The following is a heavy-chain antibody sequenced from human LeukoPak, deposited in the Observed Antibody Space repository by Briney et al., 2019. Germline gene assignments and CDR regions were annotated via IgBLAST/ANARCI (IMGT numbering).Heavy chain of an antibody. D-gene: IGHD2/OR15-2a*01. CDR3: HYFNDAFDI. CDR1: GGSISSYY. V-gene: IGHV4-59*01. J-gene: IGHJ3*02. Sequence: SETLSLTCTVSGGSISSYYWSWIRQPPGKGLEWIGYINYSGSTKYNPSLKSRVTISVDTSKNQFSLKLSPVTAADTAVYYCHYFNDAFDIWGQGTMVTVSS. CDR2: INYSGST.